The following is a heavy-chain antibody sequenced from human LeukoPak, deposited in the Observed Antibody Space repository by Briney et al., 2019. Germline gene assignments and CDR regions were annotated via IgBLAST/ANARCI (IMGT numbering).Heavy chain of an antibody. V-gene: IGHV4-59*08. Sequence: SETLSLTCTVSGGSISSYYWSWIRQPPGKGLEWIGYIYYSGSTNYNPSLKSRVTISVDTSKNQFSLKLSSVTAADTAVYYCARLAFWSGYYYGMDVWGQGTTVTVSS. J-gene: IGHJ6*02. CDR1: GGSISSYY. CDR3: ARLAFWSGYYYGMDV. D-gene: IGHD3-3*01. CDR2: IYYSGST.